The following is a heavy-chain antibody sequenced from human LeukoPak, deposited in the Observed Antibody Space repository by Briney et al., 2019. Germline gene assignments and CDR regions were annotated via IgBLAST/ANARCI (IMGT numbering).Heavy chain of an antibody. Sequence: PSETLSLTCTVSGGSISSGGYYWSWIRQHPGKGLEWIGYIYYSGGTYYNPSLKSRVTISVDTSKNQFSLKLSSVTAADTAVYYCARTDIVVVPAAMGFDYWGQGTLVTVSS. V-gene: IGHV4-31*03. CDR2: IYYSGGT. CDR1: GGSISSGGYY. D-gene: IGHD2-2*01. CDR3: ARTDIVVVPAAMGFDY. J-gene: IGHJ4*02.